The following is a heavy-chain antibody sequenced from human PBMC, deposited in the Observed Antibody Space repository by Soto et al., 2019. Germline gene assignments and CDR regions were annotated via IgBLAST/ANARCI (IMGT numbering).Heavy chain of an antibody. V-gene: IGHV3-21*01. D-gene: IGHD2-21*02. J-gene: IGHJ4*02. CDR2: ISSSSSYI. CDR3: ARDPVGGDLFDY. Sequence: TGGSLRLSCAASGFTFSSYSMNWVRQAPGKGLEWVSSISSSSSYIYYADSVKGRFTISRDNAKNSLYLQMNSLRAEDTAVYYCARDPVGGDLFDYWGQGTLVTVSS. CDR1: GFTFSSYS.